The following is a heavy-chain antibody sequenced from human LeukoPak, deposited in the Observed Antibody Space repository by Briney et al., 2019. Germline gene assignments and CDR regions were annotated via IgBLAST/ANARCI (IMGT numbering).Heavy chain of an antibody. CDR1: GFTFSSYS. CDR2: ISSSSSTI. D-gene: IGHD3-22*01. CDR3: ARDPYYYDSSGYYPVDYYYGMDV. V-gene: IGHV3-48*01. J-gene: IGHJ6*02. Sequence: PGGSLRLSCAASGFTFSSYSMTWVRQAPGKGLEWVSYISSSSSTIYYADSVKGRFTISRDNAKNSLYLQMNSLRAEDTAVYYCARDPYYYDSSGYYPVDYYYGMDVWGQGTTVTVSS.